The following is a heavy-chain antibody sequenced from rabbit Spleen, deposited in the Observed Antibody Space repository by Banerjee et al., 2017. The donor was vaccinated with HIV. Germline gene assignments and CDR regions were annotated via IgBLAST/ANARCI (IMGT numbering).Heavy chain of an antibody. CDR2: MNTFTGKA. D-gene: IGHD4-1*01. Sequence: QEQLVESGGGLVKPGASLTLTCTASGFSFSSGYCMCWVRQAPGKGLEWIGCMNTFTGKAVYATWTKGRFTVSKTSSTTVTLHMTSLTVADTATYSCARDLVGVIGWNFGLWGQGTLVTVS. V-gene: IGHV1S45*01. J-gene: IGHJ4*01. CDR1: GFSFSSGYC. CDR3: ARDLVGVIGWNFGL.